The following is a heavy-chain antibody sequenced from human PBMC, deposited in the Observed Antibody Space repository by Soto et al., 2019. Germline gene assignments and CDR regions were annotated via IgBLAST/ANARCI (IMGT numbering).Heavy chain of an antibody. J-gene: IGHJ4*02. CDR2: IYYSGST. Sequence: SETLSLTCTVSGGSISSSSYYWGWIRQPPGKGLEWIGSIYYSGSTYYNPSLKSRVTISVDTSKNQFSLKLSSVTAADTAVYYCARQSYYGSGSFDYWGQGTLVS. CDR3: ARQSYYGSGSFDY. V-gene: IGHV4-39*01. D-gene: IGHD3-10*01. CDR1: GGSISSSSYY.